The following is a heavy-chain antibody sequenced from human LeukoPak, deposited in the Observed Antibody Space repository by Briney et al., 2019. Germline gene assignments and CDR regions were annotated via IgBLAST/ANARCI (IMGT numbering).Heavy chain of an antibody. J-gene: IGHJ4*02. CDR1: EFMFGSFG. D-gene: IGHD1-26*01. CDR3: ARGGGAPPYYFDL. Sequence: GGSLRLSCAAYEFMFGSFGMNWVRQAPGKGLEWVSSISSGSDYIYYSDSVKGRFTISRDNAEKSLFLQMNSLRAEDTAVYYCARGGGAPPYYFDLWGQGAPVTVSS. CDR2: ISSGSDYI. V-gene: IGHV3-21*01.